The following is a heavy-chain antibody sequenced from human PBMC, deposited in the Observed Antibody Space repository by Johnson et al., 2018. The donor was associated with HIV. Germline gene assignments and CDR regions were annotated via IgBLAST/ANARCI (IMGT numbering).Heavy chain of an antibody. D-gene: IGHD5-18*01. Sequence: QVQLVESGGGVVQPGRSLRLSCAASGFTFSSYAMHWVRQAPGKGLEWVAFMPFYESDGYYADFVKGRFIMSRDNSKNTLCLQTNSLRAEDTAVYYCAKVGGYSYGESWGQGTMVTVSS. CDR2: MPFYESDG. CDR3: AKVGGYSYGES. CDR1: GFTFSSYA. J-gene: IGHJ3*01. V-gene: IGHV3-30*14.